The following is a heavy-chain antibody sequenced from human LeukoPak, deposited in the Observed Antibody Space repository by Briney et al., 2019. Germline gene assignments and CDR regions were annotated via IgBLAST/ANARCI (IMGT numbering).Heavy chain of an antibody. V-gene: IGHV4-30-4*01. CDR2: IYYTGST. CDR3: ATQIRYYDILTGYYGNWVDP. Sequence: SETLSLTCTVSGASISSGIYFWSWIRQSPGKGLESIGYIYYTGSTSYNPSLKSRITISVATSNNQFSLTLSSVTAADTHVYYCATQIRYYDILTGYYGNWVDPWGQGTLVTVSS. J-gene: IGHJ5*02. D-gene: IGHD3-9*01. CDR1: GASISSGIYF.